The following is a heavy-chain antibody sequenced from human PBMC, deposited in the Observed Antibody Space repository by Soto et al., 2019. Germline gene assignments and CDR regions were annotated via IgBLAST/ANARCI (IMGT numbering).Heavy chain of an antibody. CDR1: GASISSGGYH. V-gene: IGHV4-31*03. Sequence: QVQLQESGPGLVKPSQTLSLTCTVSGASISSGGYHWSWIRQHPGKGLEWIGYIYYSGNTYYNPSLKSRXTISVDTSKNQFSLKLNSVTAADTAVYYCARGEMTWGQGTLVTVSS. CDR2: IYYSGNT. CDR3: ARGEMT. J-gene: IGHJ5*02.